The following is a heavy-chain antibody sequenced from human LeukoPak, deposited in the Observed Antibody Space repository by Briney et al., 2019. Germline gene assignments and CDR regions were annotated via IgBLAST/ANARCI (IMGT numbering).Heavy chain of an antibody. CDR2: IYYSGST. CDR3: ARDSPYYYDSSGYYRFDY. J-gene: IGHJ4*02. V-gene: IGHV4-39*07. Sequence: SETLSLTCTVSGGSISSSSYYWGWIRQPPGKGLEWIGSIYYSGSTYYNPSLKSRVTISVDTSKNQFSLKLSSVTAADTAVYYCARDSPYYYDSSGYYRFDYWGQGTLVTVSS. D-gene: IGHD3-22*01. CDR1: GGSISSSSYY.